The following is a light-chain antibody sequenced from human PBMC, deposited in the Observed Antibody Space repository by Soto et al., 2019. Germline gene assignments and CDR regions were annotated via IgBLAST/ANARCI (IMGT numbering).Light chain of an antibody. CDR2: SNN. J-gene: IGLJ2*01. CDR3: AAWDDSLNGPV. V-gene: IGLV1-44*01. CDR1: SSNIGSNT. Sequence: QSVLTQPPSASGTPGQRVTLSCSGSSSNIGSNTVNWYQQLPGTAPKLLIYSNNQRPSGVPDRFSGSKSGTSASLAISGLQSEDKADYYCAAWDDSLNGPVFGGGTKLTVL.